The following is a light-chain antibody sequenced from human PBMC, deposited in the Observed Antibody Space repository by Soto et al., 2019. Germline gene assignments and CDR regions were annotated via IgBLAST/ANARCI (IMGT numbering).Light chain of an antibody. CDR2: QDS. Sequence: SYELTQPPSVSVSPGQTASITCSGAKLGDKYACWYQQKPGQSPVLVIYQDSKRPSGIPGRFSGSNSGNTATLTISGTQAMDEADYYCQAWDSTVVFGGGTKLTVL. J-gene: IGLJ2*01. CDR3: QAWDSTVV. V-gene: IGLV3-1*01. CDR1: KLGDKY.